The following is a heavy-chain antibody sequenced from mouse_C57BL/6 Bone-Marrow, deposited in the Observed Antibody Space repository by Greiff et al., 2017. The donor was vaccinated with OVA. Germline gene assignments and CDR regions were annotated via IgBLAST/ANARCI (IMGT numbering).Heavy chain of an antibody. CDR2: ISYSGST. CDR3: ARDGGYPFAY. Sequence: EVHLVESGPGMVKPSQSLSLTCTVTGYSITSGYDWHWIRHFPGNKLEWMGYISYSGSTNYNPSLKSRISITHDTSKNHFFLKLNSVTTEDTATYYCARDGGYPFAYWGQGTLVTVSA. CDR1: GYSITSGYD. V-gene: IGHV3-1*01. D-gene: IGHD3-2*02. J-gene: IGHJ3*01.